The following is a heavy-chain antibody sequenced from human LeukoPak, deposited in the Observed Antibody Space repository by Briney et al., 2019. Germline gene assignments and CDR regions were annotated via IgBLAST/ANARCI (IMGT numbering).Heavy chain of an antibody. CDR1: GFTFSSYA. J-gene: IGHJ4*02. V-gene: IGHV3-23*01. D-gene: IGHD1-14*01. CDR2: ISGSGGST. Sequence: GGSLRLSCAASGFTFSSYAMSWVRQALGKGLEWVSAISGSGGSTYYADSVKGRFTISRDNSKNTPYLQMNSLRAEDTAVYYCAKDTSDSSGLFDYWGQGTLVTVSS. CDR3: AKDTSDSSGLFDY.